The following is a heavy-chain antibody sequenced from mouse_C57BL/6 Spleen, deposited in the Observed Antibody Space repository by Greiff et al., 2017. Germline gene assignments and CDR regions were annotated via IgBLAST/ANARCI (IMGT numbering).Heavy chain of an antibody. V-gene: IGHV1-82*01. CDR2: IYPGDGDT. D-gene: IGHD3-2*02. CDR3: ARTDSSGYGYAMDD. J-gene: IGHJ4*01. Sequence: VQLQQSGPELVKPGASVKISCKASGYAFSSSWMNWVKQRPGKGLEWIGRIYPGDGDTNYNGKFKGKATLTVVQSSSTAYMQLSSLPSEDSSVYVCARTDSSGYGYAMDDWGQGTSVTVSS. CDR1: GYAFSSSW.